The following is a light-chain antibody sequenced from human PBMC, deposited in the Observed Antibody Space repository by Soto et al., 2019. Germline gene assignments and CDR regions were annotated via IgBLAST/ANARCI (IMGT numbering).Light chain of an antibody. CDR2: EVS. J-gene: IGLJ3*02. Sequence: QSALTQPASVSGSPGQSITISCTGTSSDVGGYNYVSWYQQHPGKAPKLIIYEVSNRPSGVSNHFSGSKSGNTASLTISGLQAEEGADYYCSSYASGRPWVFGGGTQLTVL. CDR1: SSDVGGYNY. V-gene: IGLV2-14*01. CDR3: SSYASGRPWV.